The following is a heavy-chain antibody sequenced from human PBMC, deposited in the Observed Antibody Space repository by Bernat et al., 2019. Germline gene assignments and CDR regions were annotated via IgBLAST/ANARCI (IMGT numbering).Heavy chain of an antibody. V-gene: IGHV3-30-3*01. CDR1: GFTFSSYA. D-gene: IGHD3-22*01. CDR3: ARALYYYDSSGPGAFDI. J-gene: IGHJ3*02. CDR2: ISYDGSNK. Sequence: QVQLVESGGGMVQPGRSLRLSCAASGFTFSSYAMHWVRQAPGKGLEWVAVISYDGSNKYYADSVKGRFTISRDNSKNTLYLQMNSLRAEDTAVYYCARALYYYDSSGPGAFDIWGQGTMVTVSS.